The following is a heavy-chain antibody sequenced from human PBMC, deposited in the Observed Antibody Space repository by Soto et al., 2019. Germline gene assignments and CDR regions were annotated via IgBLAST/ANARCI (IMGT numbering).Heavy chain of an antibody. D-gene: IGHD2-2*01. Sequence: QITLKESGPTLVKPTQTLTLTCTFSGFSLSTSGVGVGWIRQPPGKALEWLALIYWNDDKRYSPSLKSRLTITKDTSKNQVVLTMTNMDPVDTATYYCAHMGCSSTSCSSRTHFDYWGQGTLVTVSS. CDR2: IYWNDDK. CDR1: GFSLSTSGVG. V-gene: IGHV2-5*01. J-gene: IGHJ4*02. CDR3: AHMGCSSTSCSSRTHFDY.